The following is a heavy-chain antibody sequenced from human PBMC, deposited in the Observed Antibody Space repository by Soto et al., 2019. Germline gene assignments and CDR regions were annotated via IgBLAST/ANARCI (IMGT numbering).Heavy chain of an antibody. Sequence: PGWSLRLSCAASGFTFSSYAMHWVRQAPGKGLEWVAVISYDGSNKYYADSVKGRFTISRDNSKNTLYLQMNSLRAEDTAVYYCAREKSGAFDIWGQGTMVTVSS. J-gene: IGHJ3*02. CDR1: GFTFSSYA. V-gene: IGHV3-30-3*01. CDR2: ISYDGSNK. D-gene: IGHD7-27*01. CDR3: AREKSGAFDI.